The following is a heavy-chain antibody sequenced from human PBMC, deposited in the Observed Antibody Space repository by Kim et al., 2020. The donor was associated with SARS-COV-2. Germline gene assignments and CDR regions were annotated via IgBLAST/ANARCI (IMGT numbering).Heavy chain of an antibody. D-gene: IGHD6-19*01. V-gene: IGHV4-39*01. CDR3: ARRGAVAGNPVYDY. J-gene: IGHJ4*02. Sequence: NPSLKSRITISVDTSKTQFSLDLSSVTAADTAVYYCARRGAVAGNPVYDYWGQGTLVTVSS.